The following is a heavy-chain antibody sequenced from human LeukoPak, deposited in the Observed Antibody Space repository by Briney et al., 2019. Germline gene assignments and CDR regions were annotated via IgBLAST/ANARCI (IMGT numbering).Heavy chain of an antibody. J-gene: IGHJ4*02. Sequence: SETLSLTCTVSGGSISSYYLSWIRQPPGKGLEWIGYIYNSGSTNYNPSLKSRVTISVDMSKNQFSLKLSSVTAADTAVYYCARLYSSSLGRVFDYWGQGTLVTVSS. CDR3: ARLYSSSLGRVFDY. D-gene: IGHD6-13*01. CDR1: GGSISSYY. CDR2: IYNSGST. V-gene: IGHV4-59*01.